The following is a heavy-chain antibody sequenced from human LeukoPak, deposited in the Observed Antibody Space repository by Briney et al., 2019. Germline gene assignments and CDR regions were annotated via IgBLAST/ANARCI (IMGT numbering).Heavy chain of an antibody. J-gene: IGHJ3*02. Sequence: SETMSLTCVVFGGSLSGYYWTWIRQPPGKGMEWIGEIIDVGTTKYNSSLKSRVTLSADTSKSQFSLRVKSVTAADTAVYYCARRRYHYDTIGPIWGRGTMVTVSP. CDR3: ARRRYHYDTIGPI. CDR2: IIDVGTT. V-gene: IGHV4-34*12. CDR1: GGSLSGYY. D-gene: IGHD3-22*01.